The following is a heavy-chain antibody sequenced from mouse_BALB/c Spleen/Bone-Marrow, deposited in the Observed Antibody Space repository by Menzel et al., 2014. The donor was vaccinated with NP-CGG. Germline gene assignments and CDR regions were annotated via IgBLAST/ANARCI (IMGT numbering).Heavy chain of an antibody. J-gene: IGHJ3*01. CDR3: ARIYDYDRGAWFAY. D-gene: IGHD2-4*01. CDR1: GYSFTGYF. CDR2: INPYNGDT. Sequence: VQLQQSGPELVKPGASVKISCKASGYSFTGYFMNWVMQSHGKSLEWIGRINPYNGDTLYNQKFKDKATLTIDKSSSTAHMELRSLASEDSAVYYCARIYDYDRGAWFAYWGQGTLVTVSA. V-gene: IGHV1-20*02.